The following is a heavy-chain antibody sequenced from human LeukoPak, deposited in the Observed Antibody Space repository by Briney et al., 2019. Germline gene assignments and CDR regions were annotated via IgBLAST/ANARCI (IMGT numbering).Heavy chain of an antibody. CDR3: AKPIVVVTAITTFDY. D-gene: IGHD2-21*02. Sequence: GGSLRLPCAASGFTFSSYGMSWVRQAPGKGLEWVSAISGSGGSTYYADSVKGRFTISRDNSKNTLYLQMNSLRAEDTAVYYCAKPIVVVTAITTFDYWGQGTLVTVSS. V-gene: IGHV3-23*01. CDR1: GFTFSSYG. CDR2: ISGSGGST. J-gene: IGHJ4*02.